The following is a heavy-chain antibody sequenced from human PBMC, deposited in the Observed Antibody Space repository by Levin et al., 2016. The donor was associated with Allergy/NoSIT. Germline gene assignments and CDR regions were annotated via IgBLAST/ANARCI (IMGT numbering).Heavy chain of an antibody. CDR3: ATSTHSGWYNWFDP. D-gene: IGHD6-19*01. J-gene: IGHJ5*02. CDR2: IYYSGST. Sequence: WIRQPPGKGLEWIGYIYYSGSTNYNPSLKSRVTISVDTSKNQFSLKLSSVTAADTAVYYCATSTHSGWYNWFDPWGQGTLVTVSS. V-gene: IGHV4-59*08.